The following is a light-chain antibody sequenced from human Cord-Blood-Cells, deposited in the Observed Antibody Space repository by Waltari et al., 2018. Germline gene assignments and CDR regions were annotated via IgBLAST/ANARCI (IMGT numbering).Light chain of an antibody. CDR1: QSISSY. J-gene: IGKJ4*01. CDR2: AAS. Sequence: DIQMTQSSSSLSAYVGDRVTITCRASQSISSYLNWYQQKPGKAPKLLDYAASSLQSGVPSRFSGSGSGTDFTRTISSLQPAGFATYYCQQSYSTPLTFGGGTKVEFK. CDR3: QQSYSTPLT. V-gene: IGKV1-39*01.